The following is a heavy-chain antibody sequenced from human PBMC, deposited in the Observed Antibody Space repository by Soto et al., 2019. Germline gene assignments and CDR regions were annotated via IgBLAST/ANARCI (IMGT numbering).Heavy chain of an antibody. Sequence: GASVKVSCKASGGTFSSYAISWVRQAPGQGLEWMGGIIPIFGTANYAQKFQGRVTITADESTSTAYMELSSLRSEDTAVYYCGWVLRFLEGPLDVWGQGTSVTVSS. J-gene: IGHJ6*02. V-gene: IGHV1-69*13. CDR3: GWVLRFLEGPLDV. CDR2: IIPIFGTA. D-gene: IGHD3-3*01. CDR1: GGTFSSYA.